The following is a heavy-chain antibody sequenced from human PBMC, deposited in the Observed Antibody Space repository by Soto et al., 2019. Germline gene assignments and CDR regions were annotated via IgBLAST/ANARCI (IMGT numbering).Heavy chain of an antibody. CDR1: GFTFRSYA. CDR3: AKNRGRDGYNVYDF. Sequence: GGSLRLSCAASGFTFRSYAMTWVRQAPGKGLEWVSAISDSGAGTYYADSVKGRFTVSRDNSRNTLYLQIKNLRAEDTAVYYCAKNRGRDGYNVYDFWGQGTLVTVSS. V-gene: IGHV3-23*01. J-gene: IGHJ4*02. D-gene: IGHD5-12*01. CDR2: ISDSGAGT.